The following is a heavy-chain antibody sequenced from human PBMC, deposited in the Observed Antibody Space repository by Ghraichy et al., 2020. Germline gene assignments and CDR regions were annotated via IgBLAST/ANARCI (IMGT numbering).Heavy chain of an antibody. CDR2: IYYSGST. CDR3: AKADIVATISRFDY. V-gene: IGHV4-39*01. D-gene: IGHD5-12*01. J-gene: IGHJ4*02. CDR1: GNSIGSSSYY. Sequence: SETLSLTCSVSGNSIGSSSYYWAWIRQPPGKGLEWIGSIYYSGSTYYNPSLKSRVTISVDTSKNQFSLKLTSVTAADTAVYYCAKADIVATISRFDYWGQGTLVTVSS.